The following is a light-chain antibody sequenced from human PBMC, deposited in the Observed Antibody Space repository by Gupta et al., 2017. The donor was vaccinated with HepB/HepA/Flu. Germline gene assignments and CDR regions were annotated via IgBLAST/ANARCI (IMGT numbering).Light chain of an antibody. V-gene: IGKV1-12*01. Sequence: DIQMTQSPSSVSASVGDRVTITCRASQGVSDWLAWFQQKPGKAPKLLIHAASSLQGGVPSRFSGSGSGTXFTLTIXSLQPEDSATYYCQQAYTFPWTFGXGTKVEIK. J-gene: IGKJ1*01. CDR3: QQAYTFPWT. CDR1: QGVSDW. CDR2: AAS.